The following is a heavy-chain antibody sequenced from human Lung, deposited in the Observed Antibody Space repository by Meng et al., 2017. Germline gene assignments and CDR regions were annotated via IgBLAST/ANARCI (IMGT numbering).Heavy chain of an antibody. D-gene: IGHD1-26*01. V-gene: IGHV4-4*02. CDR1: GGSFRSSPW. J-gene: IGHJ4*02. CDR3: AGYSGRFSIHFDY. CDR2: FSYTGST. Sequence: QVQLLSSGAGLVKPSGTLCRTCAVSGGSFRSSPWWTWVRQPPGKGLQWIGEFSYTGSTNYNPSLESRLSMSIDEAKNHISLTLTSVTAADTAVYYCAGYSGRFSIHFDYWGQGALVTVSP.